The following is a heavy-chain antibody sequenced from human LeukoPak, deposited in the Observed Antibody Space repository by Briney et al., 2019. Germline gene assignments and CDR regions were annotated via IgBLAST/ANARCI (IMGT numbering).Heavy chain of an antibody. CDR1: GFTFSSYG. CDR3: AKDRGYSGYDLRGFDY. Sequence: GGSLRLSRAASGFTFSSYGMHWVRQAPGKGLEWVAVISYDGSNKYCADSVKGRFTISRDNSKNTLYLQMNSLRAEDTAVYYCAKDRGYSGYDLRGFDYWGQGTLVTVSS. J-gene: IGHJ4*02. CDR2: ISYDGSNK. D-gene: IGHD5-12*01. V-gene: IGHV3-30*18.